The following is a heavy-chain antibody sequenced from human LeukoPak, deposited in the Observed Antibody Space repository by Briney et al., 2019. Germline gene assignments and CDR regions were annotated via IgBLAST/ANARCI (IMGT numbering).Heavy chain of an antibody. Sequence: ASVKVSCKASGYTFTGYYMHWVRQAPGQGLEWMGWINPNSGGTNYAQKFQGRVTMTRDTSISTAYMELSRLRSDDTAVYYCARDPTIGSGWYGFDYWGQGTLVTVSS. CDR2: INPNSGGT. CDR3: ARDPTIGSGWYGFDY. V-gene: IGHV1-2*02. D-gene: IGHD6-19*01. J-gene: IGHJ4*02. CDR1: GYTFTGYY.